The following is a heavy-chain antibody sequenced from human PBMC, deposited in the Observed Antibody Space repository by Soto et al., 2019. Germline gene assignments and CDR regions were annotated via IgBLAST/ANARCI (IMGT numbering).Heavy chain of an antibody. D-gene: IGHD6-19*01. J-gene: IGHJ3*02. CDR1: GGSFSDDA. CDR2: FIPISGTA. V-gene: IGHV1-69*01. CDR3: ARDSPYSSPSHACDI. Sequence: QVQLVQSGTEVRKPGSSVKVSCKSSGGSFSDDAISWVRQAPGQGLEWMGGFIPISGTAKYAQKFQGRFTITADESTSTAYMELSSLRFEYTAVYFCARDSPYSSPSHACDIWGQGTMVIVSS.